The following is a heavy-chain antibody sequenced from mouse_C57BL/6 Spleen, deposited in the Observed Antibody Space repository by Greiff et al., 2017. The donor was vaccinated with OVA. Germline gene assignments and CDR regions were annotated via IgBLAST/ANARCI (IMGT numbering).Heavy chain of an antibody. V-gene: IGHV1-82*01. D-gene: IGHD1-1*01. CDR3: ARNYGTNLLWYFDV. Sequence: QVQLKQSGPELVKPGASVKISCKASGYAFSSSWMNWVKQRPGKGLEWIGRIYPGDGDTNYNGKFKGKATLTADKSSSTAYMQLSSLTSEDSAVYFCARNYGTNLLWYFDVWGTGTTVTVSS. CDR2: IYPGDGDT. CDR1: GYAFSSSW. J-gene: IGHJ1*03.